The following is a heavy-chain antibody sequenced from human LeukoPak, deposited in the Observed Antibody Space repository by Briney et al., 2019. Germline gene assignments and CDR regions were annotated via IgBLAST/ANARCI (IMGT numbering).Heavy chain of an antibody. CDR3: ARLPYYDILTGYFDY. D-gene: IGHD3-9*01. J-gene: IGHJ4*02. CDR1: GGSISSASYY. Sequence: PSQTLSLTCTVSGGSISSASYYWSWIRQPAGKGLEWIGYIYYSGSTNYNPSLKSRVTISVDTSKNQFSLKLSSVTAADTAVYYCARLPYYDILTGYFDYWGQGTLVTVSS. CDR2: IYYSGST. V-gene: IGHV4-61*09.